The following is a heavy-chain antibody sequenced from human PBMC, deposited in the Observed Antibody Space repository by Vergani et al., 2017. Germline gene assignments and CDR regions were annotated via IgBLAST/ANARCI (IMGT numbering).Heavy chain of an antibody. CDR2: INHSGST. V-gene: IGHV4-34*01. D-gene: IGHD3-3*01. CDR3: ARTYYDFWSGYSN. CDR1: GGSFSGYY. J-gene: IGHJ6*04. Sequence: QVQLQQWGAGLLKPSETLSLTCAVYGGSFSGYYWSWIRQPPGKGLEWIGEINHSGSTNYNPSLKSRVTISVDTSKNQFSLKLSSVTAADTAVYYCARTYYDFWSGYSNWGKGTTVTVSS.